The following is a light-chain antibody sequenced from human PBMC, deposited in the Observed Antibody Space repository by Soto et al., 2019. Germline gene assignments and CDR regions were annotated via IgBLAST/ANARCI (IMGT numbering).Light chain of an antibody. CDR1: QSFSTY. Sequence: EIVLTQSPATLSLSPGERATLSCRASQSFSTYLAWYQQKPGQAPRLLIYDTSNRATGIPARFSGSGSGADFTLTISSLEPEDFAVYYCQHRANWPWTFGQGTKVDIK. J-gene: IGKJ1*01. CDR3: QHRANWPWT. V-gene: IGKV3-11*01. CDR2: DTS.